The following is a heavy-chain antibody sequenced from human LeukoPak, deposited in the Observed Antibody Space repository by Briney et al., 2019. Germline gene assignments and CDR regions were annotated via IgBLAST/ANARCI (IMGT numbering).Heavy chain of an antibody. J-gene: IGHJ6*03. D-gene: IGHD2-2*01. CDR1: GGSFSGYY. V-gene: IGHV4-34*01. CDR2: INHSGST. CDR3: ARRYCSSTSCYARYYYMDV. Sequence: PSETLSLTCAVYGGSFSGYYWSWIRQPPVKGLYWIGEINHSGSTNYNPSLKSRVTISVDTSKNQFSLKLSSVTAADTAVYYCARRYCSSTSCYARYYYMDVWGKGTTVTVSS.